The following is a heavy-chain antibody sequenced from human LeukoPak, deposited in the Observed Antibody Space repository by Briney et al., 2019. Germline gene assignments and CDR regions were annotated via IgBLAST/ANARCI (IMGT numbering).Heavy chain of an antibody. CDR1: GNAVSTNY. Sequence: GGSLRLSCAASGNAVSTNYMSWVRQAPGKGLEWVSSVSDSGGSTYYTDSVKGRFTISRDNSENTLYLQMHSLRAEDTAVFYCAKGDCSSTSCSSDYWGQGTLVTVSS. D-gene: IGHD2-2*01. CDR3: AKGDCSSTSCSSDY. CDR2: VSDSGGST. J-gene: IGHJ4*02. V-gene: IGHV3-23*01.